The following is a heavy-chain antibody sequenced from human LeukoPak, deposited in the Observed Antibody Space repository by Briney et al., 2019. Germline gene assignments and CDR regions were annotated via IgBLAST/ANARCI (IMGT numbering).Heavy chain of an antibody. CDR2: IYYSGST. CDR1: GGSISSYY. J-gene: IGHJ5*02. CDR3: ARALMRYYDSSGNNWFDP. Sequence: SETLSLTCTVSGGSISSYYWSWIRQHPGKGLEWIGYIYYSGSTYYNPSLKSRVTISVDTSKNQFSLKLSSVTAADTAVYYCARALMRYYDSSGNNWFDPWGQGTLVTVSS. D-gene: IGHD3-22*01. V-gene: IGHV4-59*06.